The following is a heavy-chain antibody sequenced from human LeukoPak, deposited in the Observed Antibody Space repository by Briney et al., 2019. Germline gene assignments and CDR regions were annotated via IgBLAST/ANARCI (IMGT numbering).Heavy chain of an antibody. Sequence: SETLSLTCAVYGGSFSGYYWSWIRQPQGKGLEWIGEINHSGSTNYNPSLKSRVTISVDTSKNQFSLKLSSVTAADTAVYYCARVTVTTGAYWGQGTLVTVSS. V-gene: IGHV4-34*01. D-gene: IGHD4-17*01. CDR1: GGSFSGYY. J-gene: IGHJ4*02. CDR3: ARVTVTTGAY. CDR2: INHSGST.